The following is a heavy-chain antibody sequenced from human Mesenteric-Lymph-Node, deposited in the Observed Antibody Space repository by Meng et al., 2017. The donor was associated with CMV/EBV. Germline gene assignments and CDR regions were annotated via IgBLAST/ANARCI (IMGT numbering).Heavy chain of an antibody. Sequence: ASVKVSCKPSGYSFTSHDINWVRQATGQGLEWMGWMNPNSGHTVYAQNFQGRVTMTRNTSIRTAYMELSGLRSEDTAVYYCARGSPSAYCSSNRCYFGADYWGQGTLVTVSS. CDR1: GYSFTSHD. V-gene: IGHV1-8*01. CDR3: ARGSPSAYCSSNRCYFGADY. D-gene: IGHD2-2*01. J-gene: IGHJ4*02. CDR2: MNPNSGHT.